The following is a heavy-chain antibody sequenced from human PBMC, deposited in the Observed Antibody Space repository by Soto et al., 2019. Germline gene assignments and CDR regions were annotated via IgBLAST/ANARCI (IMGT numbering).Heavy chain of an antibody. CDR3: ARGLYYHFWSGYDVFDI. D-gene: IGHD3-3*01. J-gene: IGHJ3*02. V-gene: IGHV3-7*01. CDR2: IKQDGSER. Sequence: QPGGSLRLSCAASGFTFNNYWMSWVRQAPGKGPEWVANIKQDGSERNYVDSVKGRFTISRDNAKNSLYLQMNSLRAEDMAVYYCARGLYYHFWSGYDVFDIWGQGTMVTVSS. CDR1: GFTFNNYW.